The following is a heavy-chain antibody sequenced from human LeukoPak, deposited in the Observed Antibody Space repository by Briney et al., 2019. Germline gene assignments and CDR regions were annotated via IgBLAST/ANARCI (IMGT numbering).Heavy chain of an antibody. CDR2: ISDSGDYT. J-gene: IGHJ4*02. D-gene: IGHD6-6*01. CDR1: GFTFSTYD. Sequence: GGSLRLSCLASGFTFSTYDMSWVRQAPGKGLEWVSVISDSGDYTYYADSVQGRFTISRDNFKNMLYLQMNSLRAEDTAVYYCAKDRGIAARPAFHYWGQGNLVTVSS. V-gene: IGHV3-23*01. CDR3: AKDRGIAARPAFHY.